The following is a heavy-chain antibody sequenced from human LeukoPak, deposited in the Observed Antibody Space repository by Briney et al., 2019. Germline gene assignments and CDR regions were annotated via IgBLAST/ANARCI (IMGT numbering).Heavy chain of an antibody. J-gene: IGHJ4*02. CDR2: IIPIFGTA. V-gene: IGHV1-69*13. D-gene: IGHD3-22*01. Sequence: GASVKVSCKASGGTFSSYAISWVRQAPGQGLEWMGGIIPIFGTANYAQKFQGRVTITADESTSTAYMELSSLRSEDTAVYYCARGITYYYDSSGYFYFDYWGQGTLVTVSS. CDR1: GGTFSSYA. CDR3: ARGITYYYDSSGYFYFDY.